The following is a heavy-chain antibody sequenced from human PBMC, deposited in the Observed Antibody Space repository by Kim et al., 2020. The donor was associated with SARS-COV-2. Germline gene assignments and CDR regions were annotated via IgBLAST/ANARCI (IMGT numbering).Heavy chain of an antibody. CDR1: GGSISSYY. J-gene: IGHJ6*02. V-gene: IGHV4-59*01. D-gene: IGHD1-26*01. CDR3: ARDSLGGGSYVNYYYYGMDV. Sequence: SETLSLTCTVSGGSISSYYWSWIRQPPGKGLEWIGYIYYSGSTNYNPSLKSRVTISVDTSKNQFSLKLSSVTAADTAVYYCARDSLGGGSYVNYYYYGMDVWGQGTTVTVSS. CDR2: IYYSGST.